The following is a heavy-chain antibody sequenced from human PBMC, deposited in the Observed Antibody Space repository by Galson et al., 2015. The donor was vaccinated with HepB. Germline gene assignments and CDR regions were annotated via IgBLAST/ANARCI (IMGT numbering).Heavy chain of an antibody. CDR1: GYRFSMYW. D-gene: IGHD2-15*01. V-gene: IGHV5-51*01. CDR2: IYPRASET. CDR3: ARRQIYGSGGYAIDV. J-gene: IGHJ6*02. Sequence: QSGAEVKKPGESLKISCEGSGYRFSMYWIAWVRQMHGRGPEWMGSIYPRASETRYSQTFQGQVTISVDKSITTAYLQLSSLKASDTAMYYCARRQIYGSGGYAIDVWGQGITVTVSS.